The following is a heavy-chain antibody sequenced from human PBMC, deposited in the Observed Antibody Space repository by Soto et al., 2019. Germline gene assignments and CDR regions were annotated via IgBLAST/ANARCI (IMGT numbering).Heavy chain of an antibody. D-gene: IGHD3-3*01. CDR3: ATSYDSGFDP. CDR2: ITPNNGDT. V-gene: IGHV1-18*01. J-gene: IGHJ5*02. CDR1: GYSFSTYA. Sequence: QLQLMQSGGEAKNPGASVKVSCEASGYSFSTYAISWLRQAPGQGLEWMGLITPNNGDTNYAQKFQGRLILTTDIPSSTAYMELTSLRYDDTAMYYCATSYDSGFDPWGQGTLVSVS.